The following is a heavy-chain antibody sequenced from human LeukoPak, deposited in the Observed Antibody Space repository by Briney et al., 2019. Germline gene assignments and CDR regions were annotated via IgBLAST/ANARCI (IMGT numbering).Heavy chain of an antibody. CDR1: GFTFSSYG. J-gene: IGHJ4*02. D-gene: IGHD6-13*01. V-gene: IGHV3-30*03. CDR2: ISYDGSNN. Sequence: GGSLRLSCAASGFTFSSYGMHWVRQAPGKGLEWVAVISYDGSNNYYADSVKGRFTISRDNSKNTLFLQMNSLRAEDTAVYYCARGAPRAAELCLDYWGQGTLVTVSS. CDR3: ARGAPRAAELCLDY.